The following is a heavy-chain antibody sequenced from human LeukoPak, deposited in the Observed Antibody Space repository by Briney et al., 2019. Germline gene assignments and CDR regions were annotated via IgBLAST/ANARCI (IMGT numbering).Heavy chain of an antibody. V-gene: IGHV3-21*01. D-gene: IGHD4/OR15-4a*01. CDR3: ARVPGAFFDY. CDR1: GFTFSSYS. J-gene: IGHJ4*02. Sequence: GGSLRLSCAASGFTFSSYSMNWVREAPGKGLEWVSSISSSSSYIYYADSVKGRFTISRDNAKNSLYLQMNSLRAEDTAVYYCARVPGAFFDYWGQGTLVTVSS. CDR2: ISSSSSYI.